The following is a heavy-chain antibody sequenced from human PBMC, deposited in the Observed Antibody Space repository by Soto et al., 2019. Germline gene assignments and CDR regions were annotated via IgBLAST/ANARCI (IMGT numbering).Heavy chain of an antibody. CDR2: IYYSGST. Sequence: QVQLQESGPGLVKPSETLSLTCTVSGGSISSYYWSWIRQPPGKGLEWIGYIYYSGSTNYNPSLKSRGTISVDTSKNQFSLKLSSVTAADTAVYYCAREWFEGVPAAMGPNDPKDYYYYYMDVWGKGTTVTVSS. CDR3: AREWFEGVPAAMGPNDPKDYYYYYMDV. CDR1: GGSISSYY. V-gene: IGHV4-59*01. J-gene: IGHJ6*03. D-gene: IGHD2-2*01.